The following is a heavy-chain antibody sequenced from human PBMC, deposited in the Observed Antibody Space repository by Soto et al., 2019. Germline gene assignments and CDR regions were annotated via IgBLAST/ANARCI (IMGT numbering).Heavy chain of an antibody. CDR3: AKDSGHNYDILTGYSYTLDY. J-gene: IGHJ4*02. CDR1: GFTFSSYG. V-gene: IGHV3-30*18. D-gene: IGHD3-9*01. CDR2: ISYDGSNK. Sequence: GGSLRLSCAASGFTFSSYGMHWVRQAPGKGLEWVAVISYDGSNKYYADSVKGGFTISRDNSKNTLYLQMNSLRAEDTAVYYCAKDSGHNYDILTGYSYTLDYWGQGTLVTVSS.